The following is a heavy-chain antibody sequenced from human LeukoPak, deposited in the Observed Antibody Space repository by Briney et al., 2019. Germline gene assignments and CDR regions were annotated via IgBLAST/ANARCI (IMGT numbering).Heavy chain of an antibody. CDR2: IYYSGST. D-gene: IGHD3-22*01. Sequence: PSETLSLTCTVSGGSISSSSYYWGWIRQPPGKGLEWIGSIYYSGSTYYNPSLKSRVTISVDTSKNQFSLKLSSVTAADTAVYYCARQDYDSSGYYSLNYFYYGGQGTLVTVSS. CDR3: ARQDYDSSGYYSLNYFYY. CDR1: GGSISSSSYY. V-gene: IGHV4-39*01. J-gene: IGHJ4*02.